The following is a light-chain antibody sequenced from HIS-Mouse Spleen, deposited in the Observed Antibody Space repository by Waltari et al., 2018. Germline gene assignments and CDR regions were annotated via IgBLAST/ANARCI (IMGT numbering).Light chain of an antibody. V-gene: IGLV2-18*02. CDR1: TSDVVSYNR. J-gene: IGLJ1*01. CDR2: EVS. CDR3: SSYTSSSTV. Sequence: QSALTQPPSVSGSPGQSVTISCPGPTSDVVSYNRVSWYQQPPGTAPKLMIYEVSNRPSGVPDRFSGSKSGNTASLTISGLQAEDEADYYCSSYTSSSTVFGTGTKVTVL.